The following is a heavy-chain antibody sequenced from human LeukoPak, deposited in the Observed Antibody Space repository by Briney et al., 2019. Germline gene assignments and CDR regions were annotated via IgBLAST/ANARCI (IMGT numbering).Heavy chain of an antibody. CDR3: ARADILTGYYRGYMDV. D-gene: IGHD3-9*01. J-gene: IGHJ6*03. V-gene: IGHV1-69*04. CDR2: IIPILGIA. Sequence: GASVKVSCKASGGTFSSYAISWVRQAPGQGLEWMGRIIPILGIANYAQKFQGRVTITADKSTSTAYMELSSLRSEDTAVYYCARADILTGYYRGYMDVWGKGTTVTVSS. CDR1: GGTFSSYA.